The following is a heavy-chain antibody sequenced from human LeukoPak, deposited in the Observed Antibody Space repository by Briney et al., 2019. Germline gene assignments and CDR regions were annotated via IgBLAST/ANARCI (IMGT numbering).Heavy chain of an antibody. V-gene: IGHV3-21*01. D-gene: IGHD2-2*01. CDR3: ASRYCTSTNCYAFDI. J-gene: IGHJ3*02. Sequence: GGALRHSCVDSRFTFSSYSMYSVRPALGRGVGWVSSISSDSNYIFYADSVQGRFTISRDNAENSLFLQMNSLRAEDTAVYYCASRYCTSTNCYAFDIWGQGTMVTVSS. CDR1: RFTFSSYS. CDR2: ISSDSNYI.